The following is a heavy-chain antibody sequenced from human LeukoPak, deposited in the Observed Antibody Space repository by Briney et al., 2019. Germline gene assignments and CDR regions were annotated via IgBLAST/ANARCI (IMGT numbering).Heavy chain of an antibody. V-gene: IGHV3-11*01. J-gene: IGHJ3*02. CDR2: ISSSGSTI. D-gene: IGHD6-19*01. CDR3: AREDSSGWYDAFDI. Sequence: PGGSLRLSCAASGFTFSDYYMSWIRQAPGKGLEWVSYISSSGSTIYYADSVKGRFTISRDNAKNSLYLQMNSLRAEDTAVYHCAREDSSGWYDAFDIWGQGTMVTVSS. CDR1: GFTFSDYY.